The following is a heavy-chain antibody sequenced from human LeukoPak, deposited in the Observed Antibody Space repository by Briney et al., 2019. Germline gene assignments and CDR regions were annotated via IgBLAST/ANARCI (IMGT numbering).Heavy chain of an antibody. CDR1: GFTFSSYS. Sequence: GGSLRLSCAASGFTFSSYSMNCVRQARGKGLEWVSSINNSSSYIYYAHSVKGRFTISRDHAKTSLYPQMNSLRAEDTAVSYCARAGRIAAAGTMDVWGQGTPVTVSS. J-gene: IGHJ6*02. D-gene: IGHD6-13*01. V-gene: IGHV3-21*01. CDR3: ARAGRIAAAGTMDV. CDR2: INNSSSYI.